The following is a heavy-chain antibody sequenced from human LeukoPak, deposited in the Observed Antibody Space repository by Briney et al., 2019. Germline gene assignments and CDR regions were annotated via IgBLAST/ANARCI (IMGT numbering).Heavy chain of an antibody. CDR1: GYTFTSSG. D-gene: IGHD6-19*01. CDR2: ISTYTGYS. J-gene: IGHJ4*02. V-gene: IGHV1-18*01. CDR3: AKNSSGGYSDY. Sequence: ASVKVSCKASGYTFTSSGISWVRQAPAQGLEWMGWISTYTGYSKYAQNLQGRVTMTTDTSTSTAYMELNSLRSDDTAGYYCAKNSSGGYSDYWGQGTRVTVSS.